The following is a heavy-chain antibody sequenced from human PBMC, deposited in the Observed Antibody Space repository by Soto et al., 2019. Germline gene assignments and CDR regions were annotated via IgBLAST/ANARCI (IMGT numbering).Heavy chain of an antibody. CDR1: GGSISGSNDY. Sequence: QLQLQESGPGLVKPSETLSLTCTVSGGSISGSNDYWGWIRQPPGKGLEWSGSMYYSGSTFYNPSLKSRVTISVDTSKKQFSLKLSSVTAADTAMYYCARCSLADAFDIWGQGTRVTVSS. CDR2: MYYSGST. V-gene: IGHV4-39*01. CDR3: ARCSLADAFDI. J-gene: IGHJ3*02. D-gene: IGHD1-1*01.